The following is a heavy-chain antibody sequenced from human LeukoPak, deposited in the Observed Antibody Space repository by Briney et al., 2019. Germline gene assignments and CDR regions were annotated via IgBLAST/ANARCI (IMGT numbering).Heavy chain of an antibody. CDR1: GGSISSYY. CDR2: IYYSGST. V-gene: IGHV4-59*12. Sequence: SETLSLTCTVSGGSISSYYWSWIRQPPGKGLEWIGYIYYSGSTNYNPSLKGRVTISVDTSKNQFSLKLSSVTAADTAVYYCAREITGTTGRPYFDYWGQGTLVTVSS. J-gene: IGHJ4*02. D-gene: IGHD1-20*01. CDR3: AREITGTTGRPYFDY.